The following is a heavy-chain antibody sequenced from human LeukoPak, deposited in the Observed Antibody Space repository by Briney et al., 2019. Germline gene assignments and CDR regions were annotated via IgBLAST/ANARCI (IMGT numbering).Heavy chain of an antibody. Sequence: GGSLRLSCAASGFTFSTYAMSWVRQAPGKGLEWVSAISGSGGSTYYADSVKGRFTISRDNSKNTLYLQMNSLRTDGTAVYYCAKILEVAATRSLDSWGQGTLVTVSS. CDR3: AKILEVAATRSLDS. J-gene: IGHJ4*02. CDR1: GFTFSTYA. D-gene: IGHD6-19*01. V-gene: IGHV3-23*01. CDR2: ISGSGGST.